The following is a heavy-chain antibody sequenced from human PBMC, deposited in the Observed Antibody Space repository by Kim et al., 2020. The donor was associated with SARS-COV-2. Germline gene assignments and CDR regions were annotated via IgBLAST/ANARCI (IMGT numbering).Heavy chain of an antibody. CDR2: MNPNSGNT. CDR1: GYTFTSYD. D-gene: IGHD3-10*01. V-gene: IGHV1-8*01. J-gene: IGHJ6*02. CDR3: AREALLWFGELLYPRPYYYYGMDV. Sequence: ASVKVSCKASGYTFTSYDINWVRQATGQGLEWMGWMNPNSGNTGYAQKFQGRVTMTRNTSISTAYMELSSLRSEDTAVYYCAREALLWFGELLYPRPYYYYGMDVWGQGTTVTVSS.